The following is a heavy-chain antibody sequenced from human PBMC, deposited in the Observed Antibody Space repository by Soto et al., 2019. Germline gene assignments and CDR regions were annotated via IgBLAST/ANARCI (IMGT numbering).Heavy chain of an antibody. CDR2: IYYSGST. J-gene: IGHJ5*02. D-gene: IGHD6-13*01. V-gene: IGHV4-59*01. CDR1: GGSISSYY. CDR3: ARASDEITIAADGTFYYWFDP. Sequence: SETLSLTCTVSGGSISSYYWSWIRQPPGKGLEWIGYIYYSGSTNYNPSLKSRVTISVDTSKNQFSLKLSSVTAADTAVYYCARASDEITIAADGTFYYWFDPWGQGTLVTVSS.